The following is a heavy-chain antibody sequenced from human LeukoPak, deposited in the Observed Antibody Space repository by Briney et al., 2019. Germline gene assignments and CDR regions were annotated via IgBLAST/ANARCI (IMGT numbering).Heavy chain of an antibody. D-gene: IGHD2-2*01. Sequence: PGGSLRLSCAASGFTFSSYSMNWVRQAPGKGLEWVSSISSSSSYIYYADSVKGRFTISRDNAKNSLYLQMDSLRAEDTAVYYCARGGQPAYYFDYWGQGTLVTVSS. CDR2: ISSSSSYI. CDR3: ARGGQPAYYFDY. J-gene: IGHJ4*02. CDR1: GFTFSSYS. V-gene: IGHV3-21*01.